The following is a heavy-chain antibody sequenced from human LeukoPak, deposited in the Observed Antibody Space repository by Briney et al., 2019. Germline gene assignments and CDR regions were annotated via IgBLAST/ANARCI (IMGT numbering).Heavy chain of an antibody. CDR1: GFTFSSYA. CDR3: ARSQTKKLVYFDY. J-gene: IGHJ4*02. CDR2: ISSNGGST. Sequence: PGGSLRLSCAASGFTFSSYAMHWVRQAPGKGLEYVSAISSNGGSTYYASSVKGRFTISRDNSKNTLYLRMGSLRAEDMAVYYCARSQTKKLVYFDYWGQGTLVTVSS. V-gene: IGHV3-64*01. D-gene: IGHD1/OR15-1a*01.